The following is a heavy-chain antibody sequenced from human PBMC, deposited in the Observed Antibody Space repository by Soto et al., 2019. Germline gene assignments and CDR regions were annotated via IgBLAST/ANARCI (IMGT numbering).Heavy chain of an antibody. CDR3: VREGGYSVYLDN. Sequence: EVQLVESGGGLVQPGGSLRLSCGASGFTFSRYWMHWVRQVPGKGLVGVSRSSSDGSWTGYAESVKGRFTISRDNDRNTVFLQMTSLRAEDTAVYYCVREGGYSVYLDNWGQGTQVTVSS. J-gene: IGHJ4*02. D-gene: IGHD5-18*01. CDR1: GFTFSRYW. CDR2: SSSDGSWT. V-gene: IGHV3-74*01.